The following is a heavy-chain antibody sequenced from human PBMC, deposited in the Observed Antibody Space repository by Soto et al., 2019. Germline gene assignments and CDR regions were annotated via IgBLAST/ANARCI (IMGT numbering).Heavy chain of an antibody. CDR1: GFSFTTTGGN. Sequence: SGPTLVNPTQTLTLTCTLSGFSFTTTGGNVGWIRQPPGKALEWLALIYWDDDKRYSPSLRNRLTITKDTSKNQVVLTMTNMDPVDTATYYCAHGLTGWQSDYWGQGTLVTVSS. CDR3: AHGLTGWQSDY. V-gene: IGHV2-5*02. J-gene: IGHJ4*02. D-gene: IGHD1-20*01. CDR2: IYWDDDK.